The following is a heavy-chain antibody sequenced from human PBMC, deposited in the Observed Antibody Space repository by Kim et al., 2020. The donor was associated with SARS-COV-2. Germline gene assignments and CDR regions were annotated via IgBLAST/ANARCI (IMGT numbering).Heavy chain of an antibody. CDR1: GFTFSMYA. D-gene: IGHD6-19*01. CDR3: AKVGYSSGPPWDDFDI. CDR2: LSGTGENT. J-gene: IGHJ3*02. Sequence: GGSLRLSCAASGFTFSMYAMTWVRQAPGKGLAWVSALSGTGENTYYADSVRGRFTISRDNSRDTVYLEMNSLRIEDTGVYYCAKVGYSSGPPWDDFDIWGQGTMVTVSS. V-gene: IGHV3-23*01.